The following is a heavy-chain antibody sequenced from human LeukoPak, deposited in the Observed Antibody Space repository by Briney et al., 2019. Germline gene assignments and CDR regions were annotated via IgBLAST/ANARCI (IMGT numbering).Heavy chain of an antibody. J-gene: IGHJ4*02. D-gene: IGHD1-26*01. Sequence: GGSLRLSCRASGFTFSSFAMSWVRQGPGKGLEWISGISHSGSTTDYADSVKGRFTISRDNSKNTLYVQMNSLRAEDTAVYYCARAYEWELYFDYWGQGTLVTVSS. CDR2: ISHSGSTT. V-gene: IGHV3-23*01. CDR3: ARAYEWELYFDY. CDR1: GFTFSSFA.